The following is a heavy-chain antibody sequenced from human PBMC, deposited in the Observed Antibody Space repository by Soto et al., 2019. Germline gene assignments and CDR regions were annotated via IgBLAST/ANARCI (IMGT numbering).Heavy chain of an antibody. CDR1: GYSFDSYA. Sequence: EASVKVSCKAFGYSFDSYAYSWVRQAPGQGLEWMGRIGSGDTNYAQKLQGRVTMTTDTSTNTAYMELRSLRSDDTALYYCARENDPYGFDLWGQGTMVTVSS. CDR2: IGSGDT. V-gene: IGHV1-18*01. CDR3: ARENDPYGFDL. J-gene: IGHJ3*01.